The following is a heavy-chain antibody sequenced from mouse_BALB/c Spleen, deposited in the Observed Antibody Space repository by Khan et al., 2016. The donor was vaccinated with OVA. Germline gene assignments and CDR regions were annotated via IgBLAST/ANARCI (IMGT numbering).Heavy chain of an antibody. CDR1: GYTFTNYV. J-gene: IGHJ2*01. CDR2: INPYNGGT. CDR3: ARENWQSDCFDY. V-gene: IGHV1S136*01. D-gene: IGHD4-1*01. Sequence: VQLKQSGPELVKPGASVKMSCKASGYTFTNYVLHWVKQKPGQGLEWIGYINPYNGGTKYSEKFKGKATLASDKSSITAYMELSSLTSEDSAVYYCARENWQSDCFDYWGQGTTLTLSS.